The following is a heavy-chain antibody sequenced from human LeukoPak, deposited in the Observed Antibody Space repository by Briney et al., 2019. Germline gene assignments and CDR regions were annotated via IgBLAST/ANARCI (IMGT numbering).Heavy chain of an antibody. CDR3: ARDPYSSSWSHGYYYGMDV. D-gene: IGHD6-13*01. V-gene: IGHV3-23*01. Sequence: GGSLRLSCAASGFTFSSYAMSWVRQAPGKGLEWVSAISGSGGSTYYADSVKGRFTISRDNSKNTLYLQMNSLRAEDTAVYYCARDPYSSSWSHGYYYGMDVWGQGTTVTVSS. CDR2: ISGSGGST. J-gene: IGHJ6*02. CDR1: GFTFSSYA.